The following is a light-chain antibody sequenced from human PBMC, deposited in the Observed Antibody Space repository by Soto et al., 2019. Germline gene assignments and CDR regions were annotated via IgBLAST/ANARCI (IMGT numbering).Light chain of an antibody. V-gene: IGKV3-20*01. CDR3: QQYGNSPWT. CDR2: GAS. CDR1: QSVSSSY. Sequence: EVVFTQSPCTLALSRFERSTLSCGASQSVSSSYLAWYQHRPGQAPRLLIFGASSRATGIPDRFSGTGSGTDFTLTISRLEPEDFAVYYCQQYGNSPWTFGQGTKVDI. J-gene: IGKJ1*01.